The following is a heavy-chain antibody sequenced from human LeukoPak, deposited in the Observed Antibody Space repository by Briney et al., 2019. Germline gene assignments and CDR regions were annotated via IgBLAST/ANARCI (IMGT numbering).Heavy chain of an antibody. D-gene: IGHD6-19*01. J-gene: IGHJ6*03. CDR3: AREGAVAAHYYMDV. CDR1: GFTFSSYW. V-gene: IGHV3-74*01. Sequence: PGGSLRLSCAASGFTFSSYWMHWVRQAPGKGLVWVSRIYADGSGTTYADSVKGRFTISRDNAENTLYLQMNSLRAEDTAVYFCAREGAVAAHYYMDVWGKGTTVTVSS. CDR2: IYADGSGT.